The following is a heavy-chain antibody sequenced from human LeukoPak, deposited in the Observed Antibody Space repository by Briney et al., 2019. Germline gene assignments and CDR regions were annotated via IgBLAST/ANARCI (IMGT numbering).Heavy chain of an antibody. J-gene: IGHJ5*02. V-gene: IGHV4-30-2*01. Sequence: PSETLSLTCTVSGGSISSGGYSWSWIRQPPGKGLEWIGYIYHSGSTYYNPSLKSRVTISVDRSKNQFSLKLSSVTATDTAVYYCARRRAGRDWFDPWGQGTLVTVSS. CDR2: IYHSGST. D-gene: IGHD6-19*01. CDR1: GGSISSGGYS. CDR3: ARRRAGRDWFDP.